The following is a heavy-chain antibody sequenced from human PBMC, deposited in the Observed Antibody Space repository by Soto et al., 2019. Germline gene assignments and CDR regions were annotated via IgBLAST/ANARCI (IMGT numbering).Heavy chain of an antibody. CDR1: GYAFEVAW. CDR3: TTGRRDYYGNSYMDL. D-gene: IGHD3-22*01. V-gene: IGHV3-15*01. J-gene: IGHJ6*03. Sequence: EMQLGGSGGGLVKPGGSLRLSCAVSGYAFEVAWMNWVRQAPGKGLEWVGRIKSKPDGGTTEYAAPVEGRFTISRDDSTSTLYLQMNSLRTEDTAVYYCTTGRRDYYGNSYMDLWGKGTTVTVSS. CDR2: IKSKPDGGTT.